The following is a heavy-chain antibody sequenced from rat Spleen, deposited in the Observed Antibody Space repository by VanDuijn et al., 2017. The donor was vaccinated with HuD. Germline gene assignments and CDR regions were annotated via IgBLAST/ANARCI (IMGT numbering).Heavy chain of an antibody. CDR2: ISTGGGST. Sequence: EVQLVESGGGLVQPGRSLKLSCAASGFTFSNSYMAWVRQAPPKGLEWVAYISTGGGSTYYGDSVKGRFTISKDNAKSTLCLQMNSRGSEDTATYYCTRRGHTVGLTSRYFDYWGQGVMVTVSS. J-gene: IGHJ2*01. CDR3: TRRGHTVGLTSRYFDY. CDR1: GFTFSNSY. D-gene: IGHD1-9*01. V-gene: IGHV5-27*01.